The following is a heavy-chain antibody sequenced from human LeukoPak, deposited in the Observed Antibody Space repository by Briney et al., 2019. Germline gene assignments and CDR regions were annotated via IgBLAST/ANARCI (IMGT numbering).Heavy chain of an antibody. CDR2: ISAKNGKT. J-gene: IGHJ4*02. D-gene: IGHD4-17*01. V-gene: IGHV1-18*01. Sequence: EASVKVSCKTSGYIFTAYGFSWVRQAPGQGLEWMGWISAKNGKTVYAEKFQGRVTMTTDTSTSTTYMELRSLRSDDTAVYYCVRDSYDADYDWRFDYWGQGTLVTVSS. CDR3: VRDSYDADYDWRFDY. CDR1: GYIFTAYG.